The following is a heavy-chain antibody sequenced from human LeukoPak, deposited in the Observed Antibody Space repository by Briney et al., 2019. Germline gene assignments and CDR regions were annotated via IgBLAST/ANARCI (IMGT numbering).Heavy chain of an antibody. CDR3: AGGVGRFGEEFDY. J-gene: IGHJ4*02. D-gene: IGHD3-10*01. Sequence: SQTLSLTCTVSGGSISSGGYYWSWIRQPPGKGLEWIGYIYHSGSTYYNPSLKSRVTISVDRSKDQFSLKLSSVTAADTAVYYCAGGVGRFGEEFDYWGQGTLVTVSS. CDR2: IYHSGST. V-gene: IGHV4-30-2*02. CDR1: GGSISSGGYY.